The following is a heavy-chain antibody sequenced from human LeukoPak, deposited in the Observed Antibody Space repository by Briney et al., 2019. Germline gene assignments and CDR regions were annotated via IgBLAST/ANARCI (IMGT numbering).Heavy chain of an antibody. CDR1: GFTFSSYW. J-gene: IGHJ4*02. D-gene: IGHD6-13*01. CDR3: ARGGQQLVDNYFDY. V-gene: IGHV3-7*01. CDR2: IKQDGSEK. Sequence: PGGSLRLSCAASGFTFSSYWMSWVRQAPGKGLEWVANIKQDGSEKYYVDSVKGRFTISRGNAKNSLYLQMNSLRAEDTAVYYCARGGQQLVDNYFDYWGQGTLVTVSS.